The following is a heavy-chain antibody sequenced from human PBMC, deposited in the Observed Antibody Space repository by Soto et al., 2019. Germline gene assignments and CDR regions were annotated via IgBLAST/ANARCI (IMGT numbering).Heavy chain of an antibody. CDR3: ASQRGIPVAALGAFDI. D-gene: IGHD6-19*01. CDR1: GFTFSSYA. J-gene: IGHJ3*02. Sequence: EVQLLESGGGLVQPGGSLRLSCAASGFTFSSYAMSWVRQAPGKGLEWVSAISGSGGSTYYADSVKGRFTISRDNSKNTLYLQMNSLRAEDTAVYYCASQRGIPVAALGAFDIWGQGTMVTVSS. V-gene: IGHV3-23*01. CDR2: ISGSGGST.